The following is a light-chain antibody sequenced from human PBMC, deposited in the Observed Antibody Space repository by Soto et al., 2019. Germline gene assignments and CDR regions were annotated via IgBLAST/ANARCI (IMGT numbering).Light chain of an antibody. CDR3: LHYGGSPLT. Sequence: EIVLTQSPPTLSLSPGERAPLSWRASQTVSSSLAWYQQKPGQAPRLLIYEASNRATGIPARFSGSGSGTDFTLTISRLEPEDFAVYYCLHYGGSPLTFGQGTRLEIK. V-gene: IGKV3-20*01. CDR1: QTVSSS. CDR2: EAS. J-gene: IGKJ5*01.